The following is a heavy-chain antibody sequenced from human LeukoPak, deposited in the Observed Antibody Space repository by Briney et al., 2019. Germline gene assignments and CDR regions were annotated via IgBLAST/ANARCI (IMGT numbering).Heavy chain of an antibody. J-gene: IGHJ4*02. CDR3: ARGPFTKLGIGAHFDY. CDR1: GGTFSSYA. CDR2: IIPIFGTA. D-gene: IGHD7-27*01. V-gene: IGHV1-69*13. Sequence: ASVKVSCKASGGTFSSYAISWVRQAPGQGLEWMGGIIPIFGTANYAQKFQGRVTITADESTSTAYMELSSLRAEDTAVYYCARGPFTKLGIGAHFDYWGQGTLVTVSS.